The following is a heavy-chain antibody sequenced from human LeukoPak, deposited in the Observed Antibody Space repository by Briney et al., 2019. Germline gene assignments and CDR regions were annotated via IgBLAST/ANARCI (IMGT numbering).Heavy chain of an antibody. CDR3: ARVGSMVRGSYGMDV. J-gene: IGHJ6*04. D-gene: IGHD3-10*01. CDR1: GFTFSSYW. Sequence: GGSLRLSCGASGFTFSSYWMSWVRQAPGKGLERVANIKQDGSEKYYVDSVKGRFTISRDNAKNSLYLQMNSLRAEDTAVYYCARVGSMVRGSYGMDVWAKEPRSPSPQ. V-gene: IGHV3-7*03. CDR2: IKQDGSEK.